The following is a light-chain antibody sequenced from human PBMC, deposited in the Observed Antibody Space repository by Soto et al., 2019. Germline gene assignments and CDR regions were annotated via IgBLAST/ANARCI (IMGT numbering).Light chain of an antibody. Sequence: EIVMTQSPATLSVSPGERATLSCRASQSITSNLAWYQQKAGQAPRLLIYAASSRATGVPVRFSASGSGTEFTLTISSLQPEEFGVYYCQQYNNWLGTFGQGTKVEIK. CDR1: QSITSN. J-gene: IGKJ1*01. V-gene: IGKV3-15*01. CDR2: AAS. CDR3: QQYNNWLGT.